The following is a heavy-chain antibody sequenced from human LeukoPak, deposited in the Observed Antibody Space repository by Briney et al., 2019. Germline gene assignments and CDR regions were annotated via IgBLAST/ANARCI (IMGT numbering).Heavy chain of an antibody. V-gene: IGHV4-59*12. CDR3: ARGVRGGSYYYYYYMDV. CDR2: IYYSGST. CDR1: GGSISSYY. Sequence: SETLSLTCTVSGGSISSYYWSWIRQPPGKGLEWIGYIYYSGSTYYNPSLKSRVTISVDTSKNQFSLKLSSVTAADTAVYYCARGVRGGSYYYYYYMDVWGKGTTVTVSS. D-gene: IGHD2-15*01. J-gene: IGHJ6*03.